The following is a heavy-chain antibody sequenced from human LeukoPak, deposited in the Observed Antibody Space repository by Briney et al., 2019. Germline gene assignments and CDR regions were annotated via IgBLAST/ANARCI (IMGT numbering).Heavy chain of an antibody. D-gene: IGHD4-17*01. CDR3: AKSTTVVTDAFDI. V-gene: IGHV3-23*01. CDR1: GFTFSSYA. J-gene: IGHJ3*02. Sequence: GGSLRLSCAASGFTFSSYAMGWVRQAPGKGLEWVSAISGSGGSTYYADSVKGRFTISRDNSKNTLYLQMNSLRAEDTAVYYCAKSTTVVTDAFDIWGQGTMVTVSS. CDR2: ISGSGGST.